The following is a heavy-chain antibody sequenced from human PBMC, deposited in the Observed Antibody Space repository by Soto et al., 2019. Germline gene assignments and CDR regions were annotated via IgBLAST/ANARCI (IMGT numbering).Heavy chain of an antibody. CDR3: AAVNYYYGMDV. V-gene: IGHV4-59*08. CDR1: GGSISSYY. CDR2: IYYSGST. Sequence: SETLSLTCTVSGGSISSYYWSWIRQPPGKGLEWIGYIYYSGSTNYNPSLKSRVTISVDTSKNQFSLKLSSVTAADTAVYYCAAVNYYYGMDVWGQGTTVTVSS. J-gene: IGHJ6*02.